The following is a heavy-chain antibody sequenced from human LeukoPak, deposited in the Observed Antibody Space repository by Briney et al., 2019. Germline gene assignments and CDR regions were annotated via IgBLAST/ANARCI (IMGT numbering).Heavy chain of an antibody. Sequence: GGSLRLSCAASGFIFSNFPISWVRQAPGKGLEWVSAISHSGDRTYYADSVKGRFTISRDNSKNILYLQMNGLRAEDTALYYCAKVVGIWIGEMFDAFDVWGHGTMVAVSS. CDR1: GFIFSNFP. D-gene: IGHD3-10*01. CDR3: AKVVGIWIGEMFDAFDV. V-gene: IGHV3-23*01. CDR2: ISHSGDRT. J-gene: IGHJ3*01.